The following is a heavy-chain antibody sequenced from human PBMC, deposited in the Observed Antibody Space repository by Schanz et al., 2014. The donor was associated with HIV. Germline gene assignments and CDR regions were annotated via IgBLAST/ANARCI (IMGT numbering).Heavy chain of an antibody. V-gene: IGHV4-30-4*01. CDR3: ARGSGLDY. CDR1: GGSISSGYYY. J-gene: IGHJ4*02. CDR2: IYHSGST. Sequence: QVQLQESGPGLVKPSQTLSLICIVSGGSISSGYYYWNWIRQHPGKGLEWIGYIYHSGSTYYNPSPRSRVTISVDRSKNQYSLNLTSVTAADTAVYYCARGSGLDYWGQGTQVTVSS. D-gene: IGHD1-1*01.